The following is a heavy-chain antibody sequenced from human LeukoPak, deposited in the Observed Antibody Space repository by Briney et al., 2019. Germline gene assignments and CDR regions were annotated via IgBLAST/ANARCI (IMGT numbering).Heavy chain of an antibody. V-gene: IGHV3-7*05. D-gene: IGHD1-26*01. Sequence: GGSLRLFCAASGFTFSSYWMSWVCQAPGKGLEWVANIKHEGSEKYYADSVKGRFTISRDNAKNSLFLQMNSLRADDTAVYYCARRRTGSGTAFDIWGQGKMVTVSS. CDR2: IKHEGSEK. J-gene: IGHJ3*02. CDR3: ARRRTGSGTAFDI. CDR1: GFTFSSYW.